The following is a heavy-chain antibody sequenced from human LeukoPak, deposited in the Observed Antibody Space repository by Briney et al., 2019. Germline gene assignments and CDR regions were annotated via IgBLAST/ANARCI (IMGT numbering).Heavy chain of an antibody. CDR1: GYTFTSYY. CDR3: ARVTDYYDSSGKITEDY. CDR2: INPSGGST. Sequence: ASVKVSCKASGYTFTSYYMHWVRQAPGQGLEWMGIINPSGGSTSYAQKFQGRVTMTRDTSTSTVYMELSSLRSEDTAVYYCARVTDYYDSSGKITEDYWGQGTLVTVSS. J-gene: IGHJ4*02. D-gene: IGHD3-22*01. V-gene: IGHV1-46*01.